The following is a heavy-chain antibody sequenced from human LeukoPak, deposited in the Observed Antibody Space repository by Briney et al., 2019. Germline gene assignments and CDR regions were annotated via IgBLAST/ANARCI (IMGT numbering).Heavy chain of an antibody. D-gene: IGHD4-23*01. V-gene: IGHV1-69*05. CDR2: IIPIFGTA. Sequence: SVKVSCKASGGTFSSYAISWVRQAPGQGLEWMGRIIPIFGTANYAQKFQGRVTITTDESTSTAYMELSSLRSEDTAVYYCASHYGGNWNLLPDAFDIWGQGTMVTVSS. CDR1: GGTFSSYA. J-gene: IGHJ3*02. CDR3: ASHYGGNWNLLPDAFDI.